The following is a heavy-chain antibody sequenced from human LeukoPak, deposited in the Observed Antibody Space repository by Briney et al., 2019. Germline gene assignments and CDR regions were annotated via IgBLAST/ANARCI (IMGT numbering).Heavy chain of an antibody. D-gene: IGHD3-16*01. J-gene: IGHJ4*02. CDR2: INSDGSST. CDR1: GFTFSSYW. V-gene: IGHV3-74*01. Sequence: QSGGSLRLSCAASGFTFSSYWMHWVRQAPGKGLVWVSRINSDGSSTSYADSVKGRFTISRDNAKNTLYLQMNSLRAEDTAVYYCARDGSLDYVWGSLYYFDYWGQGTLVTVSS. CDR3: ARDGSLDYVWGSLYYFDY.